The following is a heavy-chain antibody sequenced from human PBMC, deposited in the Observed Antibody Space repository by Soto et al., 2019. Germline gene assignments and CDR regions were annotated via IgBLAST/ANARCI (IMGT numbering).Heavy chain of an antibody. V-gene: IGHV4-30-4*01. CDR2: IYYSGST. J-gene: IGHJ4*02. CDR3: ARAQQNYYDSSGYQGGFDY. Sequence: SETLSLTCTVSGGSISSGDYYWSWIRQPPGKGLEWIGYIYYSGSTYYNPSLKSRVTISVDTSKNQFSLKLSSVTAADTAVYYCARAQQNYYDSSGYQGGFDYWGQGTLVTVSS. D-gene: IGHD3-22*01. CDR1: GGSISSGDYY.